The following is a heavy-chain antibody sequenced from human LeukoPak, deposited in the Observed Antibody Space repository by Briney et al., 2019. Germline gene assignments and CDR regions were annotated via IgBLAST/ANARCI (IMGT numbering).Heavy chain of an antibody. Sequence: PGGSLRLSCAASGFTFSSYSMNWVRQAPGKGLEWVSYISSSSSTIYYADSVKGRFTISRDNAKNSLYLQMNSLRAEDTALYYCAKDIEMATIGYFDYWGQGTLVTVSS. V-gene: IGHV3-48*04. CDR2: ISSSSSTI. CDR1: GFTFSSYS. CDR3: AKDIEMATIGYFDY. J-gene: IGHJ4*02. D-gene: IGHD5-24*01.